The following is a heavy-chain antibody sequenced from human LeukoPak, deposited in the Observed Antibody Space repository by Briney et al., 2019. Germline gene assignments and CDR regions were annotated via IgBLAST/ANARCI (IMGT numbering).Heavy chain of an antibody. D-gene: IGHD6-19*01. Sequence: GGSLRLSCEVSGFTFRSAYMSWARQAPGRGLEWVGRVKSETDGGTTDYGAPVKGRFTISRDASTDTLYLQMNNLKNEDTAVYYCTTERRESSGWYNWCFDYWGQGTLVTVSS. CDR1: GFTFRSAY. CDR2: VKSETDGGTT. CDR3: TTERRESSGWYNWCFDY. J-gene: IGHJ4*02. V-gene: IGHV3-15*01.